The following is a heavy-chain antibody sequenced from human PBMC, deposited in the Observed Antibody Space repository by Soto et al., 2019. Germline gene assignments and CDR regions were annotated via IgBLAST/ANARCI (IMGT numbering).Heavy chain of an antibody. CDR3: AKGRYIVVVPAASPEYYHYGMDV. CDR1: GFTFSSYA. CDR2: ISGSGGST. Sequence: PGGSLRLACAASGFTFSSYAMSWVRQAPGKGLEWVSAISGSGGSTYYADSVKGRFTISRDNSKNTLYLQMNSLRAEDTAVYYCAKGRYIVVVPAASPEYYHYGMDVWGQGTTVTVSS. J-gene: IGHJ6*02. D-gene: IGHD2-2*01. V-gene: IGHV3-23*01.